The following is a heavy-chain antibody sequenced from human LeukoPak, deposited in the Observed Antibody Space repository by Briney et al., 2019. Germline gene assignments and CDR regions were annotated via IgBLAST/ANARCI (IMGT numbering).Heavy chain of an antibody. CDR3: AKVGDCCGGSCYPNYYYYYMDV. D-gene: IGHD2-15*01. Sequence: GGSLRLSCAASGFTFSSYDMHWVRQAPGKGLEWVSAIDTAGDTYYPGSVKGRFTISRHNSKDTLYLQMNSLRAEDTAVYYCAKVGDCCGGSCYPNYYYYYMDVWGKGTTVTVSS. J-gene: IGHJ6*03. CDR1: GFTFSSYD. CDR2: IDTAGDT. V-gene: IGHV3-13*01.